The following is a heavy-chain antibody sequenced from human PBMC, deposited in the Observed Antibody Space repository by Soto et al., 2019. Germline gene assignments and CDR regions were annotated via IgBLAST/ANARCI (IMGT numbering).Heavy chain of an antibody. CDR3: AKDILGNNDY. V-gene: IGHV3-30*18. CDR1: GFTFSSYG. J-gene: IGHJ4*02. Sequence: QVQLVESGGGVVQPGRSLRLSCAASGFTFSSYGMHWVRQAPGKGLEWVAVISYDGSNKYYADSVKGRFTISRDNSKNPLYLQMNSLRAEDTAVYYCAKDILGNNDYWGQGTLVTVSS. CDR2: ISYDGSNK.